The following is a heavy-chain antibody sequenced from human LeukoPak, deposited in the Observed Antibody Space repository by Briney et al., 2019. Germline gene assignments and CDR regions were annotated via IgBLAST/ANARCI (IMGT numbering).Heavy chain of an antibody. CDR2: IYHSGST. CDR1: GGSISSSSYY. CDR3: AREVAARHFDY. V-gene: IGHV4-39*07. D-gene: IGHD6-6*01. J-gene: IGHJ4*02. Sequence: SETLSLTCTVSGGSISSSSYYWGWIRQPPGKGLEWIGEIYHSGSTNYNPSLKSRVTISVDKSKNQFSLKLSSVTAADTAVYYCAREVAARHFDYWGQGTLVTVSS.